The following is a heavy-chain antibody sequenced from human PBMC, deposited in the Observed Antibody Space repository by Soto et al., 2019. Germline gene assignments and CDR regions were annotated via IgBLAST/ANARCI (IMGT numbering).Heavy chain of an antibody. CDR1: GLSLRSYY. CDR3: AREGGYFDSSGSGVYHYHGVDV. V-gene: IGHV4-4*07. D-gene: IGHD3-22*01. J-gene: IGHJ6*02. CDR2: IYTTGST. Sequence: SETLSLTSPVSGLSLRSYYWSWIRQPSGLGLEWIGRIYTTGSTNYNPSLKSRVTMSLDTSRKQFSLKLRSVTAADAAVYYCAREGGYFDSSGSGVYHYHGVDVWGQGNTVNGS.